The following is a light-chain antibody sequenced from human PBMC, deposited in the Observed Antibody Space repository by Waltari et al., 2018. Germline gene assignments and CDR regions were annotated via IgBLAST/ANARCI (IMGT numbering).Light chain of an antibody. CDR3: QSADNSGTPVV. CDR2: KEN. J-gene: IGLJ2*01. Sequence: SYDLTQPPSVSVSPGQTARITCSGNTLPKQFAYWYQQKPVQAHVLMIYKENWRPSGIPERFSGSSSGTTVMLTISGVQAEDEADYYCQSADNSGTPVVFGGGTKLTVL. V-gene: IGLV3-25*03. CDR1: TLPKQF.